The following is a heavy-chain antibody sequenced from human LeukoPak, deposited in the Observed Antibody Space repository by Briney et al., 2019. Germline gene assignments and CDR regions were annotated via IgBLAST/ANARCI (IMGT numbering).Heavy chain of an antibody. J-gene: IGHJ4*02. Sequence: SETLSLTCAVYGGSFSGYYWNWIRQPPGKGLEWIGNIYYSGNTNYNPSLKSRVTMSVDTSKNQFSLKLSSVTAADTAVYYCARHRGSGVLIDYWGQGTLVTVSS. CDR2: IYYSGNT. CDR3: ARHRGSGVLIDY. D-gene: IGHD6-19*01. CDR1: GGSFSGYY. V-gene: IGHV4-59*08.